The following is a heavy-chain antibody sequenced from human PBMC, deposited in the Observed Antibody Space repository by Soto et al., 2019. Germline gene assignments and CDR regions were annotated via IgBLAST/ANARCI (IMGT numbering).Heavy chain of an antibody. V-gene: IGHV1-58*01. CDR2: IVVGSGNT. D-gene: IGHD2-15*01. CDR1: GFTFSNSA. J-gene: IGHJ3*02. CDR3: AAELYSGGSCCSFDI. Sequence: GASVKVSCKTSGFTFSNSAVQWVRQARGQRLEWMGWIVVGSGNTNYAQKLQERVTITRDMTTGTAHMQLSSLTSEDSAVYYCAAELYSGGSCCSFDIWGQGTTVTVSS.